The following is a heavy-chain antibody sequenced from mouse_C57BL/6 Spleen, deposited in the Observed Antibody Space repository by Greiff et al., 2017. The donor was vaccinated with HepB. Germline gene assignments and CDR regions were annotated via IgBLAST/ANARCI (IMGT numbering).Heavy chain of an antibody. D-gene: IGHD1-1*01. J-gene: IGHJ4*01. Sequence: QVQLQQSGPGLVAPSQSLSITCTVSGFSLTSYAISWVRQPPGKGLEWLGVIWTGGGTNYNSALKSRLSISKDNSKSQVFLKMNSLQTDDTARYYCARTATVEPHYYAMDYWGQGTSVTVSS. CDR2: IWTGGGT. CDR1: GFSLTSYA. CDR3: ARTATVEPHYYAMDY. V-gene: IGHV2-9-1*01.